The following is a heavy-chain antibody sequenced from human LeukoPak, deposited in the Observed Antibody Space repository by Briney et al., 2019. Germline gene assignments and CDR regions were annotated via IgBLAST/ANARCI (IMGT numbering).Heavy chain of an antibody. CDR3: VKGEPTPSGSYYFDY. Sequence: PSETLSLTCTVSGDSISSGDYYWGWIRQPPGKGLESSGFIYYSGSTFYNPSLKSRVTVSLDTSKNQFFLRLSSVSAADTGMYYCVKGEPTPSGSYYFDYCGHGSLVTVSS. D-gene: IGHD1-26*01. J-gene: IGHJ4*01. CDR1: GDSISSGDYY. V-gene: IGHV4-30-4*01. CDR2: IYYSGST.